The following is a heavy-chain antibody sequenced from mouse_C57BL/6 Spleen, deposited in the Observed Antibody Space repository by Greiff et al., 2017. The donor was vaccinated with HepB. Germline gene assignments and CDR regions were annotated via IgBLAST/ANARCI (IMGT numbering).Heavy chain of an antibody. D-gene: IGHD1-2*01. CDR1: GYTFTDYN. V-gene: IGHV1-18*01. J-gene: IGHJ4*01. Sequence: EVQLQQSGPELVKPGASVTIPCKASGYTFTDYNMDWVKQSHGKSLEWIGDINPNNGGTIYNQKFKGKATLTVDKSSSTAYMELRSLTSEDTAVYYCARRKYYGYYAMDYWGQGTSVTVSS. CDR2: INPNNGGT. CDR3: ARRKYYGYYAMDY.